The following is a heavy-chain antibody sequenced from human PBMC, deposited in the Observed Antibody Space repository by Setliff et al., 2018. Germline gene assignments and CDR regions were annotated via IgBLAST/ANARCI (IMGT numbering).Heavy chain of an antibody. V-gene: IGHV3-23*01. D-gene: IGHD1-26*01. Sequence: GGSLRLSCAASGFTFSSYAMTWVRQAPGKGLEWVSGISGYGSRTYYADSVKGRSTISRDNSQNTMYLQMNSLRAEDTAVYYCARVRSSGSYLFDNWGQGTLVTVS. CDR1: GFTFSSYA. J-gene: IGHJ4*02. CDR2: ISGYGSRT. CDR3: ARVRSSGSYLFDN.